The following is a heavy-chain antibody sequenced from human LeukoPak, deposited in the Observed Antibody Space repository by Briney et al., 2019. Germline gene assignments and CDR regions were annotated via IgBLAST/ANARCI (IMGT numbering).Heavy chain of an antibody. CDR1: GYTFTSYY. V-gene: IGHV1-46*01. CDR3: ASGQGGEDKKRAQSAIIRALITYYYMDV. Sequence: ASVKVSCKASGYTFTSYYMHWVRQAPGQGLEWMGIINPSGGSTSYAQKFQGRVTMTRDTSTSTVYMELSSLRSEDTAVYYCASGQGGEDKKRAQSAIIRALITYYYMDVWAKGPRSPSP. J-gene: IGHJ6*03. CDR2: INPSGGST. D-gene: IGHD3-22*01.